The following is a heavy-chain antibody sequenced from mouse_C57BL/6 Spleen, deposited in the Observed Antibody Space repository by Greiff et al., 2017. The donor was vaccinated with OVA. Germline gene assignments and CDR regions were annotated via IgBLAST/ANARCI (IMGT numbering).Heavy chain of an antibody. D-gene: IGHD1-2*01. CDR1: GYAFSSSW. J-gene: IGHJ3*01. Sequence: QVQLQQSGPELVKPGASVKISCKASGYAFSSSWMNWVKQRPGKGLEWIGRIYPGDGDTNYNGKFKGKATLTADKSSSTAYMQRSRLTSEDSAVYFSARGENYGRVFAYWGQGTLVTVSA. CDR2: IYPGDGDT. V-gene: IGHV1-82*01. CDR3: ARGENYGRVFAY.